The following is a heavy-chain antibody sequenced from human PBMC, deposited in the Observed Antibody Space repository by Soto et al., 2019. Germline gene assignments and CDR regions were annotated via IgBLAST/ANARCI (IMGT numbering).Heavy chain of an antibody. CDR2: IIPIFGTA. CDR3: AMFHNYYDSRAYSNDY. CDR1: GGTFSSYI. D-gene: IGHD3-22*01. Sequence: GASVKVSCKASGGTFSSYIITWVRQAPGQGLEWMGGIIPIFGTANYAQKFQGRVTITVDESTTTAYMELSRLRSEDTAVYYCAMFHNYYDSRAYSNDYWGQGILVTVSS. V-gene: IGHV1-69*13. J-gene: IGHJ4*02.